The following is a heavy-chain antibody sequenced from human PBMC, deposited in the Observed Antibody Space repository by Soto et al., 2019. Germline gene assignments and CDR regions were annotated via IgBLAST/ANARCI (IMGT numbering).Heavy chain of an antibody. CDR2: IYPGDSDT. CDR3: ARYRSGIAPHVYYGMDV. J-gene: IGHJ6*02. V-gene: IGHV5-51*01. D-gene: IGHD6-13*01. Sequence: PGESLKISCKGSGYSFTSYWIGWVRQMPGKGLEWMGIIYPGDSDTRYSPSFQGQVTISADKSISTAYLQWSSLKASDIAMYYCARYRSGIAPHVYYGMDVWGQGTTVTVSS. CDR1: GYSFTSYW.